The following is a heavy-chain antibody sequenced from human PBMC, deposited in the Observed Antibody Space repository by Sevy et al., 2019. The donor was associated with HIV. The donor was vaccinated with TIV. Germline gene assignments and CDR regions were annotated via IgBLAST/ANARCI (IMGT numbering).Heavy chain of an antibody. CDR1: GFTFSSYA. CDR3: AKDGSPPGIAVAGTGGYFDY. CDR2: ISGSGGST. Sequence: GGSLRLSCAASGFTFSSYAMSWVRQAPGKGLEWVSAISGSGGSTYYADSVKGRFTISRDNSKNTLYLQMNSLRAGDTAVYYCAKDGSPPGIAVAGTGGYFDYWGQGTLVTVSS. V-gene: IGHV3-23*01. J-gene: IGHJ4*02. D-gene: IGHD6-19*01.